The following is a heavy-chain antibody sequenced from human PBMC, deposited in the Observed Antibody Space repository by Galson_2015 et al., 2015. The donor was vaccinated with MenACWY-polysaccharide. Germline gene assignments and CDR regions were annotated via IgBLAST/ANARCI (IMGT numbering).Heavy chain of an antibody. CDR1: GFTFSSYR. CDR2: ISSSSYI. CDR3: ARELGIAAAGVYWYFDL. D-gene: IGHD6-13*01. V-gene: IGHV3-21*01. J-gene: IGHJ2*01. Sequence: SLRLSCAASGFTFSSYRMNWVRQAPGKGLEWVSSISSSSYIYYADSVKGRFTISRDNAKNSLYLQMNSLRAEDTAVYYCARELGIAAAGVYWYFDLWGRGTLVTVSS.